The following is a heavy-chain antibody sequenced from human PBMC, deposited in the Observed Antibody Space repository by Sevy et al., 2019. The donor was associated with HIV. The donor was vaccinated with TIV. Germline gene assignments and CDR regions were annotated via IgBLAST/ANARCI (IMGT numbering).Heavy chain of an antibody. Sequence: GGSLRLSCAASGFTFSSYSMNWVRQAPGKGLEWVSSISSSSSYIHYADSVKGRFTISRDNAKNSLYLQMNSLRAEDTAVYYCARAGAVVAARRVAFDIWGQGTMVTVSS. CDR3: ARAGAVVAARRVAFDI. J-gene: IGHJ3*02. D-gene: IGHD2-15*01. CDR2: ISSSSSYI. CDR1: GFTFSSYS. V-gene: IGHV3-21*01.